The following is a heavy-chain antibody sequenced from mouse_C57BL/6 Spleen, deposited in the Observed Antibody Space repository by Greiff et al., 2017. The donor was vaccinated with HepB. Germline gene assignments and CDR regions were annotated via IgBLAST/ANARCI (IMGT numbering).Heavy chain of an antibody. CDR1: GFTFSSYA. CDR3: ARRSVRGYAMDY. V-gene: IGHV5-4*01. Sequence: EVQLVESGGGLVKPGGSLKLSCAASGFTFSSYAMSWVRQTPEKRLEWVATISDGGSYTYYPDNVKGRFTISRDNAKNNLYLQMSHLKSEDTAMYYCARRSVRGYAMDYGGQGTSVTVSS. D-gene: IGHD3-1*01. J-gene: IGHJ4*01. CDR2: ISDGGSYT.